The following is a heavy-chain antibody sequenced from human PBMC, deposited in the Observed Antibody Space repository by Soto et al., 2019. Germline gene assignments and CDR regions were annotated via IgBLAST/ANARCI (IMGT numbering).Heavy chain of an antibody. V-gene: IGHV5-51*01. Sequence: GESLKISCKASGYSFTSYWIGWVRQMPGKGLECMGIIYPSDSDTRYSPSFQGQVTISVDKSISTAYLQWSSLKASDTAMYYCVRATGASTNYFDYWGQVALVTVSS. CDR3: VRATGASTNYFDY. J-gene: IGHJ4*01. CDR1: GYSFTSYW. D-gene: IGHD7-27*01. CDR2: IYPSDSDT.